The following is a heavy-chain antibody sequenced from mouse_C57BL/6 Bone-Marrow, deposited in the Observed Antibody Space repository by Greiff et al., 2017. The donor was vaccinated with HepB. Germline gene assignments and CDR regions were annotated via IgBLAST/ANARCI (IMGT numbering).Heavy chain of an antibody. Sequence: EVKLMESGGDLVKPGGSLKLSCAASGFTFSSYGMSWVRQTPDKRLEWVATISSGGSYTYYPDSVKGRFTISRDNAKNTLYLQMSSLKSEDTAMYYCARIYYYGSSYGYFDYWGQGTTLTVSP. CDR2: ISSGGSYT. CDR1: GFTFSSYG. CDR3: ARIYYYGSSYGYFDY. J-gene: IGHJ2*01. V-gene: IGHV5-6*01. D-gene: IGHD1-1*01.